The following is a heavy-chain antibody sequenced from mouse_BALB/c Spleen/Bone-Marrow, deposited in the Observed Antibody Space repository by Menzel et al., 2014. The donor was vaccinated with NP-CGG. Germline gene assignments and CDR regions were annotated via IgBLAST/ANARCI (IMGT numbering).Heavy chain of an antibody. Sequence: QTPEKRLEWVATISSGGSYTYYPDSVKGRFTISRDNAKNTLYLQMSSLKSEDTAMYYCTRDAMDYWGQGTSVTVSS. CDR3: TRDAMDY. CDR2: ISSGGSYT. V-gene: IGHV5-6-4*01. J-gene: IGHJ4*01.